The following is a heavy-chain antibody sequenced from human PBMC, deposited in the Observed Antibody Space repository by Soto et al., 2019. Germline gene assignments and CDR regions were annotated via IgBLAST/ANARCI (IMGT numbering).Heavy chain of an antibody. J-gene: IGHJ4*02. Sequence: ESGGGVVQPGRSLRLSCAASGFTFSSYGMHWVRQAPGKGLEWVAVIWYDGSNKYYADSVKGRFTISRDNSKNTLYLQMNSLRAEDTAVYYCAREVNDAVDIVAPFDYWGQGTLVTVSS. CDR3: AREVNDAVDIVAPFDY. CDR1: GFTFSSYG. V-gene: IGHV3-33*01. CDR2: IWYDGSNK. D-gene: IGHD5-12*01.